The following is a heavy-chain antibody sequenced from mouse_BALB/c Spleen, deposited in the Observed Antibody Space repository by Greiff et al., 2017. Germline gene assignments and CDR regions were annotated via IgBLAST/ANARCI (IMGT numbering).Heavy chain of an antibody. D-gene: IGHD2-4*01. Sequence: EVQVVESGGGLVKPGGSLKLSCAASGFAFSSYDMSWVRQTPEKRLEWVAYISSGGGSTYYPDTVKGRFTISRDNAKNTLYLQMSSLKSEDTAMYYCARLPPYDYDGTAYAMDYWGQGTSVTVSS. CDR3: ARLPPYDYDGTAYAMDY. V-gene: IGHV5-12-1*01. CDR2: ISSGGGST. CDR1: GFAFSSYD. J-gene: IGHJ4*01.